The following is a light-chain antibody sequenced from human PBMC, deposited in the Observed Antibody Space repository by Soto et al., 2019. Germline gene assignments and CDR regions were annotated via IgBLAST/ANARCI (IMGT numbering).Light chain of an antibody. V-gene: IGKV1-39*01. CDR1: QNIKRY. CDR3: QQYGSSPTIT. CDR2: AAS. J-gene: IGKJ5*01. Sequence: DIQMTQSPSSLSASIGDRVTITCRTSQNIKRYLNWYQQEPGKAPKLLIYAASILQSGVPSRFTGSGSGTDFTLAINSLQPEDFAVYYCQQYGSSPTITFGQGTRLENK.